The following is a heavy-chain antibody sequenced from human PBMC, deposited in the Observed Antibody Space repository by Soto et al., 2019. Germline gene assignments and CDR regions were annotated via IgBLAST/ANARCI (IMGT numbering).Heavy chain of an antibody. CDR3: ARDQDVDTAMLDAFDV. CDR1: GYTFTNYA. CDR2: INAGNGNT. Sequence: AASVKVSCKASGYTFTNYAMHWVRQAPGQRLEWMGWINAGNGNTKYSQKFQGRVTITRDTSASTAYMELSSLRSEDTAVYYCARDQDVDTAMLDAFDVWGQGTMVTVSS. J-gene: IGHJ3*01. D-gene: IGHD5-18*01. V-gene: IGHV1-3*01.